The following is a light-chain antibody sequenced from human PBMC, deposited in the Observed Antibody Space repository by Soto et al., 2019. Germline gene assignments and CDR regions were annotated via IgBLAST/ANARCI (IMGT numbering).Light chain of an antibody. CDR1: QSISGW. CDR3: QQYYRTPWT. V-gene: IGKV1-5*01. Sequence: DSQIAQSASTVSASIGDTVTSSCLASQSISGWLAWYQQKPGKDPKLLIYDASSLESGVTSRFSGSGSGTDFTLTICSLQAEDAAVYFCQQYYRTPWTFGQGTKVDIK. CDR2: DAS. J-gene: IGKJ1*01.